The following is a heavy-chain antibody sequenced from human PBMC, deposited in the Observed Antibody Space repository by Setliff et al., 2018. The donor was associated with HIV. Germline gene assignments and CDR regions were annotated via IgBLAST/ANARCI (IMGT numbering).Heavy chain of an antibody. V-gene: IGHV3-30*04. CDR3: ARDGVYNWNYPTYYYYYMDV. CDR1: GFTFSSYA. CDR2: ISYDGSNK. D-gene: IGHD1-7*01. J-gene: IGHJ6*03. Sequence: GGSLRLSCAASGFTFSSYAMHWARQAPGKGLGWVAVISYDGSNKYYADSVKGRFTISRDNSKNTLYLQMNSLRAEDTAVYYCARDGVYNWNYPTYYYYYMDVWGKGTTVTVSS.